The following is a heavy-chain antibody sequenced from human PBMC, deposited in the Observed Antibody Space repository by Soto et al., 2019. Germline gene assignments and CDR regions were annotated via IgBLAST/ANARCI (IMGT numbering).Heavy chain of an antibody. Sequence: QVQLVQSGAEVKKPGSSVQVSCKAPGGTFSSYAISWVRQAPGQGLEWMGGIMPIFGTAKNAQKFQGRVTITADESTSTGYMELSSLRSEDTAVYYCARSQGGSSSLDIYYYYYYGMDVWGQGTTVTVSS. CDR3: ARSQGGSSSLDIYYYYYYGMDV. J-gene: IGHJ6*02. D-gene: IGHD2-15*01. CDR2: IMPIFGTA. CDR1: GGTFSSYA. V-gene: IGHV1-69*01.